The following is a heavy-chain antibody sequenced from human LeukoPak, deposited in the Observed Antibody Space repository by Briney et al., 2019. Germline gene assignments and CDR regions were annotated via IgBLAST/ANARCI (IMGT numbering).Heavy chain of an antibody. V-gene: IGHV3-23*01. D-gene: IGHD4-17*01. CDR2: ISGSGGST. J-gene: IGHJ4*02. CDR3: ARLYGGYGDYYFDY. Sequence: GGSLRLSCAASGFTFSYYAMSWVRQAPGKGLEWVSGISGSGGSTSYADSVKGRFTISRDNAKNTLYLQMNSLRAEDTAVYYCARLYGGYGDYYFDYWGQGTLVTVSS. CDR1: GFTFSYYA.